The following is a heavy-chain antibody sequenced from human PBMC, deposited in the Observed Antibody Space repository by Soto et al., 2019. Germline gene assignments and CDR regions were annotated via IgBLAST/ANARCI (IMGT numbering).Heavy chain of an antibody. CDR1: GYSFTSYW. J-gene: IGHJ6*02. CDR2: IYPGDSDT. V-gene: IGHV5-51*01. CDR3: ARTAGPDIRYNSYYGMDA. D-gene: IGHD1-20*01. Sequence: PGESLKISCKGSGYSFTSYWIGWVRQMPGKGLEWMGIIYPGDSDTRYSPSFQGQVTISADKSISTAYLQWSSLKASDTAMYYCARTAGPDIRYNSYYGMDAWGQGTTVTVSS.